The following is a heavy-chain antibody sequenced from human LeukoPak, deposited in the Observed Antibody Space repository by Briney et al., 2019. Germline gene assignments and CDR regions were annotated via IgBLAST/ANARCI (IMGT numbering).Heavy chain of an antibody. D-gene: IGHD6-19*01. J-gene: IGHJ4*02. CDR1: GGTFSSYA. V-gene: IGHV1-69*13. CDR3: ARDWGIAVAGRSDGFDY. CDR2: IIPIFGTA. Sequence: SVKVSCKASGGTFSSYAISWVRQAPGQGLEWMGGIIPIFGTANYAQKFQGRVTITADESTSTAYMELSSLRSEDTAVYYCARDWGIAVAGRSDGFDYWGQGTLVTVSS.